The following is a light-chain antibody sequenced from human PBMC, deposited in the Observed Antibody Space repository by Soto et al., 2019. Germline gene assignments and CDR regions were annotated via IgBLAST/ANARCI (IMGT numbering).Light chain of an antibody. Sequence: EIVLTQSPATLALSPGERATLSCRASQSVSSYLAWYQQKPGQAPRLLIHGASTWATGVPARFSGSGSGTEFTLTISSLQSEDSAIYYCQHYKNWPWTFGQGTKVDIK. CDR2: GAS. V-gene: IGKV3-15*01. J-gene: IGKJ1*01. CDR1: QSVSSY. CDR3: QHYKNWPWT.